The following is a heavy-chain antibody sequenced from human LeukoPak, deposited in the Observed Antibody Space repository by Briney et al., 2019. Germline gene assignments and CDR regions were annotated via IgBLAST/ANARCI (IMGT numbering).Heavy chain of an antibody. J-gene: IGHJ6*02. CDR3: ARASDYDFWSGPLYGMDV. CDR2: ISYDGSNK. CDR1: GFTFSSYA. Sequence: GGCLRLSCAASGFTFSSYAMHWVRQAPGKGLEWLAVISYDGSNKYYADSVKGRFTISRDNSKNTLYLQMNSLRAEDTAVYYCARASDYDFWSGPLYGMDVWGQGTTVTVSS. V-gene: IGHV3-30-3*01. D-gene: IGHD3-3*01.